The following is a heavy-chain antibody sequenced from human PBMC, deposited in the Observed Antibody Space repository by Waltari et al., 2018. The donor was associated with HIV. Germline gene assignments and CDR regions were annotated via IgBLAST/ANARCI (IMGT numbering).Heavy chain of an antibody. V-gene: IGHV4-59*01. CDR3: ASGGAVAGSGGPNWFDP. J-gene: IGHJ5*02. D-gene: IGHD6-19*01. CDR2: IYYSGST. Sequence: QVQLQESGPGLVKPSETLSLTCTVSGGSISSYYWSWIRQPPGKGLEWIGYIYYSGSTNYNPSLKSRVTISGDTSKNQFSLKLSSVTAADTAVYYCASGGAVAGSGGPNWFDPWGQGTLVTVSS. CDR1: GGSISSYY.